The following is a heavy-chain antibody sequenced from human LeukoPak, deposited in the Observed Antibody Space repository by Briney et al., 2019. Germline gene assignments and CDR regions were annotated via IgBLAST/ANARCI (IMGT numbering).Heavy chain of an antibody. CDR2: IYWNDDK. CDR3: AHRGASSSSGWFAEYFQH. V-gene: IGHV2-5*01. D-gene: IGHD6-6*01. Sequence: ESGPTLVKPTQTLTLTCTFSGFSLSTSGGGVGWIRQPPGKALEWLALIYWNDDKRYSPSLKSRLTITKDTSKNQVVLTMTNMDPVDTATYYCAHRGASSSSGWFAEYFQHWGQGTLVTVSS. J-gene: IGHJ1*01. CDR1: GFSLSTSGGG.